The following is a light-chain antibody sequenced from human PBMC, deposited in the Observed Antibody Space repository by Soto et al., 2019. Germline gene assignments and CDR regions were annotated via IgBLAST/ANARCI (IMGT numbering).Light chain of an antibody. CDR3: QQYNSYPLVT. Sequence: DIQMTQSPSTLSASVGDRVTITCRASQSISSWLAWYQQKPGKAPKLLIYDASSLESGVPSRFSGSGSGTEFPLTIRSLQPDDVATYDSQQYNSYPLVTCGRGTKGEI. CDR1: QSISSW. CDR2: DAS. V-gene: IGKV1-5*01. J-gene: IGKJ1*01.